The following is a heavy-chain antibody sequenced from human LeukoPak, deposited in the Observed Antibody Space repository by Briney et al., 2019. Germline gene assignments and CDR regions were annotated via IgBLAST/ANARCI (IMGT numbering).Heavy chain of an antibody. CDR1: GGSISSYY. V-gene: IGHV4-4*09. CDR3: AGSIAARD. CDR2: IYTSGST. J-gene: IGHJ4*02. Sequence: SETLSLTCTVSGGSISSYYWSWIRQPPRKGLEWIGYIYTSGSTNYNPSLKSRVTISVDTSKNQFSLKLSSVTAADTAVYYCAGSIAARDWGQGTLVTVSS. D-gene: IGHD6-13*01.